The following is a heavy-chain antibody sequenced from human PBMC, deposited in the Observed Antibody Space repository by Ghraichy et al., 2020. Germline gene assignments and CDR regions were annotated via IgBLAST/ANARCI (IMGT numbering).Heavy chain of an antibody. J-gene: IGHJ4*02. Sequence: LSLTCAASGFTFATYAMSWVRQAPGKGLEWVSTFIGSGTRTYYPDSVKGRFTISRDNSKNMLYLQMNSLRAEDTAVYYCARLIFGSSGYYIDYWGQGTLVTVSS. D-gene: IGHD3-22*01. CDR3: ARLIFGSSGYYIDY. V-gene: IGHV3-23*01. CDR1: GFTFATYA. CDR2: FIGSGTRT.